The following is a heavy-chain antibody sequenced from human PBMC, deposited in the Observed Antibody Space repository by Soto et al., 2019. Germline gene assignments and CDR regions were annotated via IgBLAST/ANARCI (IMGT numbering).Heavy chain of an antibody. J-gene: IGHJ6*02. CDR3: ARERPNIVVVPADTYHYYYRMDA. CDR1: GYTFTSYY. Sequence: SVKVSCKASGYTFTSYYMHWVRQAPGQGLEWMGIINPSGGSTSYAQKFQGRVTMTRDTSTSTVYMELSSLRSEDTAVYYCARERPNIVVVPADTYHYYYRMDAWGQ. D-gene: IGHD2-2*01. CDR2: INPSGGST. V-gene: IGHV1-46*01.